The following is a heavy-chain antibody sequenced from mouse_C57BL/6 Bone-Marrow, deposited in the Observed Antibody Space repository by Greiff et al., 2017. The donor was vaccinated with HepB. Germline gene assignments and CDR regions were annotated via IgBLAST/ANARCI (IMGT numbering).Heavy chain of an antibody. CDR1: GYTFTSYW. J-gene: IGHJ4*01. Sequence: VQLQQPGPELVKPGASVKLSCKASGYTFTSYWMHWVKQRPGQGLEWIGNINPSNGGTNYNEKFKSKATLTVDKSSSTAYMQLSSLTSEDAAVYYCARRNYYSNPYYAMDYWGQGTSVTVSS. CDR3: ARRNYYSNPYYAMDY. D-gene: IGHD2-5*01. CDR2: INPSNGGT. V-gene: IGHV1-53*01.